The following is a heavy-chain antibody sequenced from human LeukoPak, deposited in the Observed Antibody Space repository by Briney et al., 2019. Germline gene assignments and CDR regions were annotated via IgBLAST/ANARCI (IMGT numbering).Heavy chain of an antibody. V-gene: IGHV1-2*06. CDR1: GYSFTDYY. Sequence: ASVKVSCKTSGYSFTDYYMHWVRQAPGQGLEWMGRINPNSGGTSSAQKFQGRVTMTRDTSITTVYMEVRWLTSDDTAIYYCARADRLHGGPYLIGPWGQGTLVTVSS. D-gene: IGHD2-21*01. CDR2: INPNSGGT. CDR3: ARADRLHGGPYLIGP. J-gene: IGHJ5*02.